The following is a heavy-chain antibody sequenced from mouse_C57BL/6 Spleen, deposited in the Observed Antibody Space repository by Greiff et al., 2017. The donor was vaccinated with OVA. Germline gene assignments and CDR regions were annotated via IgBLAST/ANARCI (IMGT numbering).Heavy chain of an antibody. CDR3: ASGGIYSNNYSPWFAY. J-gene: IGHJ3*01. CDR1: GYAFSSYW. D-gene: IGHD2-5*01. Sequence: VQGVESGAELVKPGASVKISCKASGYAFSSYWMNWVKQRPGKGLEWIGQIYPGDGDTNYNGKFKGKATLTADKSSSTAYMQLSSLTSEDSAVYFCASGGIYSNNYSPWFAYWGQGTLVTVSA. CDR2: IYPGDGDT. V-gene: IGHV1-80*01.